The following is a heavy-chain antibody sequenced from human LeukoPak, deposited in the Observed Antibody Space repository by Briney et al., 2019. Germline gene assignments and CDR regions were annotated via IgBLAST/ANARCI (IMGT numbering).Heavy chain of an antibody. CDR3: AKNSGSFSRFIFGLDY. J-gene: IGHJ4*02. D-gene: IGHD1-26*01. CDR1: GFTFSSYA. V-gene: IGHV3-23*01. CDR2: ISGSGGST. Sequence: GGSLRLSCAASGFTFSSYAMSWVRQAPGKGLEWVSAISGSGGSTYYADSVKGRFTISRDNSKNTLYLQMNSLRAEDTAVYYCAKNSGSFSRFIFGLDYWGQGTLVTVSS.